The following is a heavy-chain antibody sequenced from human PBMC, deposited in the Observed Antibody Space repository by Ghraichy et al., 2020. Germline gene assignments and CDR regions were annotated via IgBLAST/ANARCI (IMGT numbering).Heavy chain of an antibody. CDR2: ISAYNGNT. V-gene: IGHV1-18*01. Sequence: ASVKVSCKASGYTFTSYGISWVRQAPGQGLEWMGWISAYNGNTNYAQKLQGRVTMTTDTSTSTAYMELRSLRSDDTAVYYCARVAARLYYYYGMDVWGQGTTVTVSS. CDR3: ARVAARLYYYYGMDV. CDR1: GYTFTSYG. J-gene: IGHJ6*02. D-gene: IGHD6-6*01.